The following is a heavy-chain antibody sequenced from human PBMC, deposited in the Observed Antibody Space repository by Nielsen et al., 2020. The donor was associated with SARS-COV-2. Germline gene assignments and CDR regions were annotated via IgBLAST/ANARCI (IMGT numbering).Heavy chain of an antibody. CDR2: IFSNDEK. Sequence: WIRQPPGKALEWLAHIFSNDEKSYSTSLKSRLTISKDTSKSQVVLTMTNMDPVDTATYYCARMDYSSSSRVEWFDPWGQGTLVTVSS. V-gene: IGHV2-26*01. CDR3: ARMDYSSSSRVEWFDP. D-gene: IGHD6-6*01. J-gene: IGHJ5*02.